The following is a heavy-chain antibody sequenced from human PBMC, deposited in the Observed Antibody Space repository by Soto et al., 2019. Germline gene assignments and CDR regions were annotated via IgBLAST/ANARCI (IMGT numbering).Heavy chain of an antibody. J-gene: IGHJ4*02. D-gene: IGHD5-12*01. Sequence: LRLSCAPSGFTFSSYAMSWVRQAPGKGLEWVSAISGSGGSTYYADSVKGRFTISRDNSKNTPYLQMNSLRAEDTAGYYCAKARGYSGYEAFDYWCQGTLVTVS. V-gene: IGHV3-23*01. CDR1: GFTFSSYA. CDR3: AKARGYSGYEAFDY. CDR2: ISGSGGST.